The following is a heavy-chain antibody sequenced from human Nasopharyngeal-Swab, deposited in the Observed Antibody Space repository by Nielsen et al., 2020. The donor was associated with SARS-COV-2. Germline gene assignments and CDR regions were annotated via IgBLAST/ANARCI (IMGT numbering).Heavy chain of an antibody. CDR1: GLRFSSCP. CDR2: ITSSGDYS. V-gene: IGHV3-21*01. Sequence: GGSLRLSCAASGLRFSSCPMNWVRQAPGKGLEYVSSITSSGDYSYYANSVRDRFTIYRDNGKNLLYLQMDSLRADDAAVYYCATEITSHMDLWGQGTTVTVSS. D-gene: IGHD1-14*01. J-gene: IGHJ6*02. CDR3: ATEITSHMDL.